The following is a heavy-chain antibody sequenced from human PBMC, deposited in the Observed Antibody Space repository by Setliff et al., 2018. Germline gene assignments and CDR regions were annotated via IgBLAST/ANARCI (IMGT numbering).Heavy chain of an antibody. Sequence: SETLSLTCTISGGSISSSSYYWGWIRQPPGKGLEWIGSIYYSGSTYYNPSLKSRVTISVDTSKNQFSLKLSSVTAADTALYFCARRPTGPGAPFDIWGHGTMVTVSS. CDR1: GGSISSSSYY. V-gene: IGHV4-39*01. CDR3: ARRPTGPGAPFDI. CDR2: IYYSGST. J-gene: IGHJ3*02. D-gene: IGHD3-10*01.